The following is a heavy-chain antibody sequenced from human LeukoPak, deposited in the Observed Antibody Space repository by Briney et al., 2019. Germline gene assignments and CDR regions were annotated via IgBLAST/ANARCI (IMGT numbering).Heavy chain of an antibody. CDR1: GFTFGDYA. CDR3: ARDTCGCGSGWHLYWYFDL. V-gene: IGHV3-64*01. CDR2: ISSNGGSI. J-gene: IGHJ2*01. D-gene: IGHD6-19*01. Sequence: GGSLRLSCAASGFTFGDYAMHWVRQAPGKELEYVSAISSNGGSIHYANSVKGRFTISRDNSKSTLYLQMDSLRAEDMAVYYCARDTCGCGSGWHLYWYFDLWGRGTLVTVSS.